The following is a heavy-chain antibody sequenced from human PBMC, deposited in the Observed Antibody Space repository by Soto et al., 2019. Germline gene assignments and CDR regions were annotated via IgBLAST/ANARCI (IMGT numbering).Heavy chain of an antibody. CDR1: GYTFTNYG. J-gene: IGHJ6*03. Sequence: QVQLLQSGAEVKKPGASVKVSCKASGYTFTNYGITWVRQAPGQGLELLGWISAYNGDTHYTQRLQGRVTMTTYTSTSTAYMELRGLRSDDTAVYYCARVLQLVGYFDYYMDVWGKGTTVTVSS. CDR3: ARVLQLVGYFDYYMDV. V-gene: IGHV1-18*01. D-gene: IGHD6-6*01. CDR2: ISAYNGDT.